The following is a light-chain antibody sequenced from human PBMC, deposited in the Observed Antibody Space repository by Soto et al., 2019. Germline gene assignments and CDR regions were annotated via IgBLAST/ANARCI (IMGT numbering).Light chain of an antibody. J-gene: IGKJ4*01. CDR2: GTS. Sequence: DVQMTQSPSSLSASVGDRVVITCRASQTISTYLNWYRQKPGKAPELLIYGTSNLESRVPSRFSGSGSGTEFTLTISSLRPYDFATYFCQQSSITPLTFGGGTKVEIK. V-gene: IGKV1-39*01. CDR3: QQSSITPLT. CDR1: QTISTY.